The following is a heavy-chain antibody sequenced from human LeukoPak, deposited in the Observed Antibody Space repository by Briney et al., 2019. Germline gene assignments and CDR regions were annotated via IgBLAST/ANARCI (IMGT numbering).Heavy chain of an antibody. J-gene: IGHJ1*01. CDR2: INPNSGGT. CDR1: GYTFTGYY. V-gene: IGHV1-2*02. CDR3: ARDRRSIGYCSGGSCYARYFQH. D-gene: IGHD2-15*01. Sequence: ASVKVSCKASGYTFTGYYMHWVRQAPGQGLEWMGWINPNSGGTTYAQKFQGRVTMTRDTSISTAYMELSRLRSDDTAVYYCARDRRSIGYCSGGSCYARYFQHWGQGTLVTVSS.